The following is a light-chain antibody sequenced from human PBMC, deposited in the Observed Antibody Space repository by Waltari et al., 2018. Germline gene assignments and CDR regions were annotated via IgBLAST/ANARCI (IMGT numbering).Light chain of an antibody. CDR1: QSVSRA. Sequence: EIVLTQSPGTLSLSPGERVTLSCRASQSVSRALAWYQQKPGQAPRLLMYGASSRPTGIPDRFSGSGSGTDFSLTISRLEPEDFAVYYCQHYVRLPVTFGQGTKVEIK. J-gene: IGKJ1*01. V-gene: IGKV3-20*01. CDR3: QHYVRLPVT. CDR2: GAS.